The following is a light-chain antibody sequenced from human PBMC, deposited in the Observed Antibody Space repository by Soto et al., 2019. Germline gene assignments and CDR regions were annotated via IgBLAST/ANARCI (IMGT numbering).Light chain of an antibody. Sequence: DIQMTQSPSSLSASVGDRVTITFRASQSISSYLNWYQQKPGKAPKLLIYAASSLQSGAPSRFSGSGSGTEFTLTISSLQPDDFATYYCQQYKTYETFGQGTKVDIK. V-gene: IGKV1-39*01. CDR3: QQYKTYET. J-gene: IGKJ1*01. CDR2: AAS. CDR1: QSISSY.